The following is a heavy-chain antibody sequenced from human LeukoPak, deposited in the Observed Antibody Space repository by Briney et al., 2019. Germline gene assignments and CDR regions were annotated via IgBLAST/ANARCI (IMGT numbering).Heavy chain of an antibody. D-gene: IGHD6-19*01. CDR3: ARVQRGIAVALDY. V-gene: IGHV3-21*01. CDR2: ISSSSIYI. Sequence: AGGSLRLSCAASGFIFSRYSIDRVRQAPGKGLEWVSSISSSSIYIYYADSVKGRFTISRDNAKNSLFLQMNSLRAEDTAVYYCARVQRGIAVALDYWGQGTLATVSS. CDR1: GFIFSRYS. J-gene: IGHJ4*02.